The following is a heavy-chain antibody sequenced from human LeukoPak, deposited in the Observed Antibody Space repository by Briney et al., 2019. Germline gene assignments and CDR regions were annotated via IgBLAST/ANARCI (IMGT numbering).Heavy chain of an antibody. D-gene: IGHD3-16*01. CDR1: GGSISTYY. Sequence: PSETLSLTCTVSGGSISTYYWSWIRQPPGKGLEWIGYIYYTGSTNYNPSLKSRVTMSVDTSKSQFSLRLSSVTAADTAVYFCARFTLYDYKATDAFDIWGQGTMVTVSS. CDR3: ARFTLYDYKATDAFDI. J-gene: IGHJ3*02. CDR2: IYYTGST. V-gene: IGHV4-59*01.